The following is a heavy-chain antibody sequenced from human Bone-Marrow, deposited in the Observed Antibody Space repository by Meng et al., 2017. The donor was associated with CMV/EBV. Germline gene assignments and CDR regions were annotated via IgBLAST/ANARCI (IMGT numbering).Heavy chain of an antibody. CDR2: IYYSGST. J-gene: IGHJ5*02. V-gene: IGHV4-39*01. CDR1: GGSVSSGSYY. D-gene: IGHD3-3*01. Sequence: SETLSLTCTVSGGSVSSGSYYWGWIRQPPGKGLEWIGSIYYSGSTYYNPSLKSRVTISVDTSKNQFSLKLSSVTAADTAVYYCARIAYYDFWSGYLRSFDPWGQGTLVTVSS. CDR3: ARIAYYDFWSGYLRSFDP.